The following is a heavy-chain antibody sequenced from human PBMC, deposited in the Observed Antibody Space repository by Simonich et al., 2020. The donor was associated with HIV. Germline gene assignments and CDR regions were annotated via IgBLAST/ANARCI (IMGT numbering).Heavy chain of an antibody. Sequence: QVQLQQWGAGLLKPSETLSLTCTVSGGSISSSSYYWGWIRQPPGKGLEWIGSIYYYGSTSSNPSLKSRVTISVDTSKNQFSLRLTSLTAADTAVYYCARRGRIAVTGYYFDYWGQGTLVTVSS. CDR1: GGSISSSSYY. CDR3: ARRGRIAVTGYYFDY. D-gene: IGHD6-19*01. V-gene: IGHV4-39*01. J-gene: IGHJ4*02. CDR2: IYYYGST.